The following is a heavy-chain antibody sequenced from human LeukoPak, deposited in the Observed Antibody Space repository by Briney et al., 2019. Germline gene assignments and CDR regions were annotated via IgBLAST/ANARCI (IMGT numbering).Heavy chain of an antibody. CDR3: ARDRSYNMDV. V-gene: IGHV3-74*01. Sequence: PGGSLRLSCAASGFTFSSYAMSWVRQTPGKGLVWVSRINGDGSSTNYADSVRGRFTISRDNAKNTLYLQMYSLRAEDTAVYYCARDRSYNMDVWGQGTTVTVSS. CDR2: INGDGSST. J-gene: IGHJ6*03. CDR1: GFTFSSYA.